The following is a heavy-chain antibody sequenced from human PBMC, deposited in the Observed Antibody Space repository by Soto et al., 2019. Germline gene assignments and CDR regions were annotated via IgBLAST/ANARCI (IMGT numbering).Heavy chain of an antibody. CDR2: ISLGGSYT. Sequence: EVQLLESGGGLVQPGGSLRLSCAASGFTFSTYAMSWVRQAPGKGLEWVSAISLGGSYTYYADSVKGRFTISRDNSKNRLYLQMNSLKTEDTAVYYCVRATYFSDSSGYTRCLDYWGQGTLVTVSS. CDR3: VRATYFSDSSGYTRCLDY. CDR1: GFTFSTYA. D-gene: IGHD3-22*01. V-gene: IGHV3-23*01. J-gene: IGHJ4*02.